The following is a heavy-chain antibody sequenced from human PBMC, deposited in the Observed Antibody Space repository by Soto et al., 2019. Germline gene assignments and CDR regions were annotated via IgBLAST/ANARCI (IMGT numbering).Heavy chain of an antibody. CDR1: GFSLSKARMG. V-gene: IGHV2-26*01. CDR2: IFSNGEK. CDR3: ARMQDVGSSYLTVPLDV. Sequence: QVTLKASGPVLVKPTETLTLTCSVSGFSLSKARMGVSWIRQPPGKSLEWLAHIFSNGEKFYSGSLRTGLTISRVSTKSQVVLSMTNMDTVDTATYYCARMQDVGSSYLTVPLDVWGQGTMVTVSS. J-gene: IGHJ3*01. D-gene: IGHD3-9*01.